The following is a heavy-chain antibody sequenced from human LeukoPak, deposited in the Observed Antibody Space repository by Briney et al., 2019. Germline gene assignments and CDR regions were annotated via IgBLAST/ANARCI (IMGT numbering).Heavy chain of an antibody. CDR2: IVGDGSDT. Sequence: GGSLRLSCATSGLIFSNYWMHWVRRAPGKGLVWVSRIVGDGSDTIYADSVRGRFTVSRDNVKNTVYLQMNSLSAEDTAIYYCATGGEWYYDYWGQGTQVTVSS. D-gene: IGHD3-16*01. CDR1: GLIFSNYW. J-gene: IGHJ4*02. V-gene: IGHV3-74*01. CDR3: ATGGEWYYDY.